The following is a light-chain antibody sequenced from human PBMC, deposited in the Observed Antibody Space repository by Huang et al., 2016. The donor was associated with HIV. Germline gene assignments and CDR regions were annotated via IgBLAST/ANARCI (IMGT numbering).Light chain of an antibody. Sequence: EIVLTQSPVTLSLSPGVRATLSCRASQSVSTNLAWYQQKPGQAPRLLIYDASSRASGIPARFSGRGSGTDFTLTISSLEPEDFAIYYCQQRSNWPPLTFGGGTKVEMK. CDR3: QQRSNWPPLT. J-gene: IGKJ4*01. CDR2: DAS. CDR1: QSVSTN. V-gene: IGKV3-11*01.